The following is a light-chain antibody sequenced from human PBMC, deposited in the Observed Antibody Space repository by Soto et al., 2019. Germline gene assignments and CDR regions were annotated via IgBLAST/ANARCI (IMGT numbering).Light chain of an antibody. CDR1: SSDVGGYDY. CDR3: SSYTTSSNYV. V-gene: IGLV2-14*01. Sequence: QSALTQPASVSGSLGQSITISCTGTSSDVGGYDYVSWYQQHPGKAPKLLIYEVTNRPSGVSNRFSGSKSGSTASLTISGLQAEDEADYYCSSYTTSSNYVFGTGTKVTVL. CDR2: EVT. J-gene: IGLJ1*01.